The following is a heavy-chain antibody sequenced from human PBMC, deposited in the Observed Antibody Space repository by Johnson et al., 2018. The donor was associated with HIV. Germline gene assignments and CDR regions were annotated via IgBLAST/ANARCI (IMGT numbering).Heavy chain of an antibody. CDR3: AKDRSLTMIVAMAGWAFDI. J-gene: IGHJ3*02. CDR2: IKQDGSEK. CDR1: GFTFSSYW. V-gene: IGHV3-7*05. Sequence: VQLVESGGGVVRPGGSLRLSCAASGFTFSSYWMSWVRQAPGKGLEWVANIKQDGSEKHYVDSMKGRFTISRDNSKNTLYLQMNSLRAEDTAVYYCAKDRSLTMIVAMAGWAFDIWGQGTMVTVSS. D-gene: IGHD3-22*01.